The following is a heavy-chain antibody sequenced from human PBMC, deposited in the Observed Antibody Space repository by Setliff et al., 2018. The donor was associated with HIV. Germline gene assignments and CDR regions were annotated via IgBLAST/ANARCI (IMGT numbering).Heavy chain of an antibody. CDR1: GYTFTNYY. CDR2: INPNSGGT. V-gene: IGHV1-2*02. CDR3: ARDGGGPGDYYYYMDV. Sequence: GASVKVSCKASGYTFTNYYMHWVRQAPGQVLEWMGWINPNSGGTNYAQKFQGRVTMTRDTSISTAYMELRRLSSDDTAVYYCARDGGGPGDYYYYMDVWAKGTTVTVSS. J-gene: IGHJ6*03. D-gene: IGHD3-16*01.